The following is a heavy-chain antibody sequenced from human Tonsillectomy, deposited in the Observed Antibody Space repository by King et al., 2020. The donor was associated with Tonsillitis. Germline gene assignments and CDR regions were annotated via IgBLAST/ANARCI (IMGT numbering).Heavy chain of an antibody. CDR1: GGTLNSYA. CDR3: ARGSAMAGTAGLY. J-gene: IGHJ4*02. D-gene: IGHD1-1*01. Sequence: VQLVQSGAEVKKPGSSVKVSCKVSGGTLNSYAINGVRQAPGQGLEWMGGIIPLFGAINSAQKFQGRVTITADESTNTAYMELNSLTSDDTAVYYCARGSAMAGTAGLYWGQGTLVTVSS. CDR2: IIPLFGAI. V-gene: IGHV1-69*12.